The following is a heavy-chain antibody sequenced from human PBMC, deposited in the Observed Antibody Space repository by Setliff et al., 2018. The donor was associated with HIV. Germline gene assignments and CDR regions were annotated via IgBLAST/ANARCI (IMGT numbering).Heavy chain of an antibody. J-gene: IGHJ4*02. CDR1: GFTLSDHY. V-gene: IGHV3-72*01. CDR3: VRAAAGLDI. Sequence: PGGSLRLSCAASGFTLSDHYIDWIRQPPGKGLEWVGRITAKFNGYVKEYAASAQGRFTISRDDSKDSLFLQMNNLKTEDTAVYYCVRAAAGLDIWSQKILVTVSS. CDR2: ITAKFNGYVK. D-gene: IGHD3-16*01.